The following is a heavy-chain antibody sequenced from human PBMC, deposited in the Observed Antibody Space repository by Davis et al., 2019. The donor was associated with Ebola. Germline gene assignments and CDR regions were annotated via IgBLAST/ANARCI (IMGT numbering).Heavy chain of an antibody. V-gene: IGHV1-69*10. CDR3: ARAEVGGYCSGGSCYSFWFDP. CDR1: GGTFSSYA. D-gene: IGHD2-15*01. CDR2: IIPILGIA. Sequence: SVKVSCKASGGTFSSYAISWVRQAPGQGLEWMGGIIPILGIANYAQKFQGRVTITADKSTSTAYMELSSLRSEDTAVYYCARAEVGGYCSGGSCYSFWFDPWGQGTLVTVSS. J-gene: IGHJ5*02.